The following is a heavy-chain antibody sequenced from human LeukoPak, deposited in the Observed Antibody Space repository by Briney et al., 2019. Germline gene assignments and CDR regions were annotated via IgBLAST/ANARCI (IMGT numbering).Heavy chain of an antibody. CDR1: GGTFSSYG. CDR3: ATYSLAGTSTGFDY. D-gene: IGHD6-19*01. V-gene: IGHV1-69*01. CDR2: IIPIFGTA. Sequence: SVKVSCKASGGTFSSYGISWVRQAPGQGIEWMGGIIPIFGTANYAQKFQGRVTITADESTSTAYMELSSLRSEDTAEYYCATYSLAGTSTGFDYRGQGTLVTVSS. J-gene: IGHJ4*02.